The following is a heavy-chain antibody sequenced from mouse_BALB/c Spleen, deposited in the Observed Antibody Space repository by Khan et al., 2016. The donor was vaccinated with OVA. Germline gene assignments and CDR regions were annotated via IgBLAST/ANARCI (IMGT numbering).Heavy chain of an antibody. V-gene: IGHV2-6-4*01. J-gene: IGHJ4*01. D-gene: IGHD2-14*01. CDR2: IWGGGGT. Sequence: VQLQESGPGLVSPSQSLSITCTVSGFSLSRYNIHWVRQPPGKGLEWLGMIWGGGGTDYNSTLKSRLSISKDNSTSHVFLQMNSLQTDDTAMYYCARADYRYDDYYAMDYWGQGTSVTVSS. CDR1: GFSLSRYN. CDR3: ARADYRYDDYYAMDY.